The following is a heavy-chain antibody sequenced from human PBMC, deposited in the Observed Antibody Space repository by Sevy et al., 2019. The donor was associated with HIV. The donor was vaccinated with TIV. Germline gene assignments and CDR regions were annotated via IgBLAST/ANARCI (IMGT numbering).Heavy chain of an antibody. D-gene: IGHD3-10*01. CDR1: GITPSTYG. J-gene: IGHJ4*02. Sequence: GGSLRLSYAASGITPSTYGMHWVRQAPGKGLEWVAVIGYDGSNKYYANSVKGRFTISRDNSKNTLYLQMNSLRAEDTAVYYCAKEGRGYHGSESSDYWGQGALVTVSS. CDR2: IGYDGSNK. CDR3: AKEGRGYHGSESSDY. V-gene: IGHV3-33*06.